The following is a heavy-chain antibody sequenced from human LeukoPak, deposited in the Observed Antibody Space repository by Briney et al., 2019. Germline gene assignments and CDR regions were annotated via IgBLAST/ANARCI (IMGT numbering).Heavy chain of an antibody. V-gene: IGHV3-15*01. Sequence: GGSLRLSCAASGFSFSSYEMKWVRQAPQKGLEWVARIIRKDTDVTPDYAAPVKGRFTISRDDSTNTLFLQMNSLKTEDTAMYYCVTGDFGDIDSSSSYDFFDVWGQGTMVIASS. J-gene: IGHJ3*01. CDR2: IIRKDTDVTP. D-gene: IGHD3/OR15-3a*01. CDR3: VTGDFGDIDSSSSYDFFDV. CDR1: GFSFSSYE.